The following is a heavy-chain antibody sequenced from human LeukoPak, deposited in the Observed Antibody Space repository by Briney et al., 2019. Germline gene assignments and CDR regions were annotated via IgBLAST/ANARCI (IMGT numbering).Heavy chain of an antibody. CDR1: AFTFDDYA. CDR2: ISCNIVSI. J-gene: IGHJ3*02. V-gene: IGHV3-9*01. D-gene: IGHD6-13*01. CDR3: AKDKGSTWTGGFDI. Sequence: GGSLRLSCAASAFTFDDYALHWVRQAPGRGLEWVSGISCNIVSIGYADSESRRFTISRENAKTSLYLQMNSLRAEDTALYYCAKDKGSTWTGGFDIWGQGTMVTVSS.